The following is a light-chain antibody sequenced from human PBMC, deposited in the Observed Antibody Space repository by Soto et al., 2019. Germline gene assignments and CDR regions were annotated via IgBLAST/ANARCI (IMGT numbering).Light chain of an antibody. CDR3: CSYPGSHTWV. V-gene: IGLV2-11*01. CDR1: NSDIGNYNY. J-gene: IGLJ3*02. CDR2: DVS. Sequence: QSALTQPRSVSGSPGQSVTISCTGTNSDIGNYNYVSWYQQHPGKAPKVMIYDVSKRPSGVPDRFSGSKSGNTASLTISGRQDEDEAYYYCCSYPGSHTWVFGGGTKLTVL.